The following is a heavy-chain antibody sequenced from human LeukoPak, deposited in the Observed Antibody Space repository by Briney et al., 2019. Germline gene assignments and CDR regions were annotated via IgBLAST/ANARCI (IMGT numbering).Heavy chain of an antibody. CDR2: IKQDGSEK. D-gene: IGHD3-16*02. V-gene: IGHV3-7*01. J-gene: IGHJ4*02. CDR1: GFTFSSYW. CDR3: AREGESGYVWGSYRNFDC. Sequence: GGSLRLSCAASGFTFSSYWMSWVRQAPGKGLEWVANIKQDGSEKYYVDSVKGRFTISRDNAKNSLYLQMNSLRAEDTAVYYCAREGESGYVWGSYRNFDCWGQGTLVTVSS.